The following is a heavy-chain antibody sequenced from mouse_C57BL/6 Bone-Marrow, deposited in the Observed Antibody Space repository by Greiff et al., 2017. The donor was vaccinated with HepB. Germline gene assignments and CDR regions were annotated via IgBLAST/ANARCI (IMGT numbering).Heavy chain of an antibody. CDR2: ISSGSSTI. CDR1: GFTFSDYG. V-gene: IGHV5-17*01. D-gene: IGHD1-1*01. Sequence: VQLKESGGGLVKPGGSLKLSCAASGFTFSDYGMHWVRQAPEKGLEWVAYISSGSSTIYYADTVKGRFTISRDNAKNTLFLQMTSLRSEDTAMYYCARVTTVVAHYAMDYWGQGTSVTVSS. J-gene: IGHJ4*01. CDR3: ARVTTVVAHYAMDY.